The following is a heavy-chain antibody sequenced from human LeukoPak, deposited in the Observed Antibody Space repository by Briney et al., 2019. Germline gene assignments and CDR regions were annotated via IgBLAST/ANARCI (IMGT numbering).Heavy chain of an antibody. J-gene: IGHJ4*02. CDR3: TTAQVYYDSSGYSGGSNY. CDR1: GFAFSNAW. Sequence: GGSLRLSCAASGFAFSNAWMSWVRQAPGKGLEWVGRIKSKTDGGTTDYAAPVKGRFTISRDDSKNTLYLQMTSLKTEDTAVYYCTTAQVYYDSSGYSGGSNYWGQGTLVTVSS. D-gene: IGHD3-22*01. V-gene: IGHV3-15*01. CDR2: IKSKTDGGTT.